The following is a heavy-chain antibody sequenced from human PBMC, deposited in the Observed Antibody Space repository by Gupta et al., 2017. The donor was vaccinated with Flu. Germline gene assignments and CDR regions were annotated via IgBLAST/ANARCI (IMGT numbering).Heavy chain of an antibody. CDR1: TFSDYY. J-gene: IGHJ6*03. Sequence: TFSDYYMSWIRQAPGKGLQWVSYISSSRSTRYYADSVKGRFTISRDDAKQSLYLEMKSLRAEDTAVYYCARVVRGYYYVDAWGKGTTVTVSS. V-gene: IGHV3-11*01. CDR2: ISSSRSTR. CDR3: ARVVRGYYYVDA.